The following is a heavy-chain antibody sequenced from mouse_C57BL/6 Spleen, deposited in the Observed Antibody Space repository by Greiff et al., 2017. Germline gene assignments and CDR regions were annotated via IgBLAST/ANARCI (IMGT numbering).Heavy chain of an antibody. V-gene: IGHV1-26*01. Sequence: EVQLQQPGPELVKPGASVKISCKASGYTFTDYYMNWVKQSHGKSLEWIGDINPNTGGTSYNQKFKGKATLTVDKSSSTAYMELRSLTSEDSAVYYCARGGRLDYWGQGTTLTVSS. J-gene: IGHJ2*01. CDR3: ARGGRLDY. CDR1: GYTFTDYY. CDR2: INPNTGGT.